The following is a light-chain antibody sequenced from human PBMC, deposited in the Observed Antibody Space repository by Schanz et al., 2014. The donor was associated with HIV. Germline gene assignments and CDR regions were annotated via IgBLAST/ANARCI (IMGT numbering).Light chain of an antibody. CDR1: SSDVGGSNY. J-gene: IGLJ3*02. V-gene: IGLV2-8*01. CDR3: AAWDDSLNGWV. Sequence: QSALTQPPSASGSPGQSVTISCTGTSSDVGGSNYVSWYQQPPGKAPKLLIYEVNKRPSGVPDRFSGSKSGTSASLAISGLQSEDEPDYYCAAWDDSLNGWVFGGGTKLTVL. CDR2: EVN.